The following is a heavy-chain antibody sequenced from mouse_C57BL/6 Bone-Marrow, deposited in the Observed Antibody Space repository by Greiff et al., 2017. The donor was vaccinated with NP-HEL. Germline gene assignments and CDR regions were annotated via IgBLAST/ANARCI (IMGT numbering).Heavy chain of an antibody. D-gene: IGHD4-1*01. CDR2: IDPENGDT. CDR3: TTWDWFAY. CDR1: GFNIKDDY. Sequence: EVKLVESGAELVRPGASVKLSCTASGFNIKDDYMHWVKQRPEQGLEWIGWIDPENGDTEYASKFQGKATITADTSSNTAYLQLSSLTSEDTAVYYCTTWDWFAYWGQGTLVTVSA. V-gene: IGHV14-4*01. J-gene: IGHJ3*01.